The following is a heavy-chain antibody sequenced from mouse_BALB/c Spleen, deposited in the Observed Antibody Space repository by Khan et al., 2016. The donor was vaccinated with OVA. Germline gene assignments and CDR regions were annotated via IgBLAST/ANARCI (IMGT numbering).Heavy chain of an antibody. CDR1: GYTFTTYT. CDR2: IIPSSDYT. CDR3: AREGAYYRSDGWFAY. Sequence: QIQLVQSGAELARPGASVQMSCKTSGYTFTTYTMHWVKQRPGQGLEWIGYIIPSSDYTNYNQKFKDKATLTADKSSSTAYMHLSSLTSEDSAVYYCAREGAYYRSDGWFAYWGQGTLVTVSA. J-gene: IGHJ3*01. V-gene: IGHV1-4*01. D-gene: IGHD2-14*01.